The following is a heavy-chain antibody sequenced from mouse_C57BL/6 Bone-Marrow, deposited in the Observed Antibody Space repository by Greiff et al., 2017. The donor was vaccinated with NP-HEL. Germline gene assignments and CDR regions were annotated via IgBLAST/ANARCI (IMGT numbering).Heavy chain of an antibody. CDR2: IWSGGST. J-gene: IGHJ4*01. V-gene: IGHV2-4*01. D-gene: IGHD1-1*01. CDR1: GFSLTSYG. CDR3: AKFTTVVAGNYYAMDY. Sequence: QVQLQQSGPGLVQPSQSLSITCTVSGFSLTSYGVHWVRQPPGKGLEWLGVIWSGGSTDYNAAFISRLSISKDNSKSQVFFKMNSLQADDTAIYYCAKFTTVVAGNYYAMDYWGQGTSVTVSS.